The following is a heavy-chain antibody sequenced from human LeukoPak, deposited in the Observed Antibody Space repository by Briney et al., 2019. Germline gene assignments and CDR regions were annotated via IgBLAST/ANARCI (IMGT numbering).Heavy chain of an antibody. CDR3: AKGDRTIFGVVGIDY. CDR2: ISWNSGSI. J-gene: IGHJ4*02. D-gene: IGHD3-3*01. Sequence: PGRSLRLSCAASGFTFDDYAMNWVRQAPGKGLEWVSGISWNSGSIGYADSVKGRFTISRDNAKNSLYLQMNSLRAEDTALYYCAKGDRTIFGVVGIDYWGQGTLVTVSS. V-gene: IGHV3-9*01. CDR1: GFTFDDYA.